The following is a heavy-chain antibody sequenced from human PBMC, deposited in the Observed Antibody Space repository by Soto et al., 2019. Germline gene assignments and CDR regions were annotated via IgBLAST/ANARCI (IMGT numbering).Heavy chain of an antibody. CDR2: ARNKVYSYTT. D-gene: IGHD3-10*01. CDR1: GFTFSDHH. CDR3: ARFMGTSFDL. Sequence: EVQLVESGGGLVQPGGSLRLSCAASGFTFSDHHMDWVRQAPGKGLEWVGRARNKVYSYTTAYGASVKGRFTIARDDSKDPPSLQMNSLKTEGTAGYFCARFMGTSFDLWGQGTLVTVSS. V-gene: IGHV3-72*01. J-gene: IGHJ4*02.